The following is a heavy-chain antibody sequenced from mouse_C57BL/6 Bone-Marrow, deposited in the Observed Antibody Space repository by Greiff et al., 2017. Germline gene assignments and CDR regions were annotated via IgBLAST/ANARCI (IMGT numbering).Heavy chain of an antibody. J-gene: IGHJ2*01. D-gene: IGHD1-1*01. CDR3: ARIPYGSSPDFDY. CDR1: GYTFTSYG. CDR2: IYPRSGNT. V-gene: IGHV1-81*01. Sequence: VKLQESGAELARPGASVKLSCKASGYTFTSYGISWVKQRTGQGLEWIGEIYPRSGNTYYNEKFKGKATLTADKSSSTAYMELRSLTSEDSAVYFCARIPYGSSPDFDYWGQGTTLTVSS.